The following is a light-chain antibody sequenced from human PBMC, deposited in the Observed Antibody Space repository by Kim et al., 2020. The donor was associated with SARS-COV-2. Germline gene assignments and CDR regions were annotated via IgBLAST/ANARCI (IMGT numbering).Light chain of an antibody. V-gene: IGKV3-11*01. Sequence: LSPGERPTLSCRASQSVSTSVAWFHHKPGQAPRLLIHDASYRATGIPARFSGSGSGTDFTLTITGLQAEDFAVYYCQQREDWPLTFGGGTKVDIK. CDR3: QQREDWPLT. J-gene: IGKJ4*01. CDR2: DAS. CDR1: QSVSTS.